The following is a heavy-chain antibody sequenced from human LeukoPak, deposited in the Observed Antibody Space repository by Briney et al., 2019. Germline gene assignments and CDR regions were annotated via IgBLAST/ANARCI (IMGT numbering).Heavy chain of an antibody. CDR1: GYTFTSYD. D-gene: IGHD2-2*03. J-gene: IGHJ6*02. CDR3: ATFGYCSSTSCCKEDYYYYGMDV. V-gene: IGHV1-8*01. CDR2: MNPNSGNT. Sequence: ASVKVSCKASGYTFTSYDINWVRQATGQGLEWMGWMNPNSGNTGYAQKFQGRVTMTRNTSISTVYMELSSLRSEDTAVYYCATFGYCSSTSCCKEDYYYYGMDVWGQGTTVTVSS.